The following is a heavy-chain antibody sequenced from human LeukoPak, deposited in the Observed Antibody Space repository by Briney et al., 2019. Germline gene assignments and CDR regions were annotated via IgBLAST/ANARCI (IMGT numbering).Heavy chain of an antibody. CDR2: IYYSGST. CDR1: GGSISSYY. V-gene: IGHV4-59*01. Sequence: TSETLSLTCTVSGGSISSYYWSWIRQPPGKGLEWIGYIYYSGSTNYNPSLKSRVTISVDTSKNQFSLKLSSVTAADTAVYYCASYDFWSGWSDYWGQGTLVTVSS. J-gene: IGHJ4*02. CDR3: ASYDFWSGWSDY. D-gene: IGHD3-3*01.